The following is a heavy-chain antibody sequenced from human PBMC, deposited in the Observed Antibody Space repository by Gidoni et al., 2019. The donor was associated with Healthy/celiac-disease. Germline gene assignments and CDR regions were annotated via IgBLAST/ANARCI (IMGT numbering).Heavy chain of an antibody. CDR3: AREKDYYGSGTLDY. J-gene: IGHJ4*02. CDR1: GFPVSSNY. Sequence: EVQLVESGGGLVQPGGSLRLSCAASGFPVSSNYMSWVRQAPGKGLEWVSVNYSGGSTYYADSVKGRFTISRDNSKNTLYLQMNSRRAEDTAVYYCAREKDYYGSGTLDYWGQGTLVTVSS. CDR2: NYSGGST. V-gene: IGHV3-66*01. D-gene: IGHD3-10*01.